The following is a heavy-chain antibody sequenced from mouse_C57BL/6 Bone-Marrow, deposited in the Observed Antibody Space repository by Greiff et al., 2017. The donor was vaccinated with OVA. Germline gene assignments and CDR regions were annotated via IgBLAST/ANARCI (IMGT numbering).Heavy chain of an antibody. D-gene: IGHD1-1*01. V-gene: IGHV7-3*01. J-gene: IGHJ2*01. CDR2: IRNKANGYTT. CDR3: ARWGAYYYGSSLFDY. Sequence: EVQGVESGGGLVQPGGSLSLSCAASGFTFTDYYMSWVRQPPGKALEWLGFIRNKANGYTTEYSASVKGRFTISRDNSQSILYLQMNALRAEDSATYYCARWGAYYYGSSLFDYWGQGTTLTVSS. CDR1: GFTFTDYY.